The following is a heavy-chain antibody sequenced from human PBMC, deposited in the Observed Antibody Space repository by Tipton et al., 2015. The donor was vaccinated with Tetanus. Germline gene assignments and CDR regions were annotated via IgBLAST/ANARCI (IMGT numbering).Heavy chain of an antibody. V-gene: IGHV4-61*08. Sequence: TLSLTCTVSGASFSSGDYYWSWIRQPPGKGLEWIGYIYYTGSTNYNPSLKSGVTISLDTSKNQFSLKLTAVSAADTAVYYCARLTGHSMDVVDYYYFGMDVWGQGTKVTVSS. CDR2: IYYTGST. D-gene: IGHD2-21*01. J-gene: IGHJ6*02. CDR3: ARLTGHSMDVVDYYYFGMDV. CDR1: GASFSSGDYY.